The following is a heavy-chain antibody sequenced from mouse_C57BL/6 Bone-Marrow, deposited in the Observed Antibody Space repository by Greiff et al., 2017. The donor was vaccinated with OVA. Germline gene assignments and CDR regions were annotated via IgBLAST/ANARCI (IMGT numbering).Heavy chain of an antibody. J-gene: IGHJ1*03. CDR1: GFSLTSYA. Sequence: VKLQESGPGLVAPSQSLSITCTVSGFSLTSYAISWVRQPPGKGLEWLGVIWTGGGTNYNSALKSRLSISKDNSKSQVFLKMNSLQTDDTARYYCARNYYGSSRWYFDVWGTGTTVTVSS. CDR2: IWTGGGT. V-gene: IGHV2-9-1*01. CDR3: ARNYYGSSRWYFDV. D-gene: IGHD1-1*01.